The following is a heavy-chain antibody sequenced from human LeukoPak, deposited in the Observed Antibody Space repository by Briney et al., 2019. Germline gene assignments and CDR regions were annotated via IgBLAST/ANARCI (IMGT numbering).Heavy chain of an antibody. CDR2: INPNSGGT. CDR1: GFTFAAYH. CDR3: ARGPHWDPHFDY. V-gene: IGHV1-2*02. Sequence: ASVKVSCKASGFTFAAYHMHWVRQAPGQGLEWMGWINPNSGGTNYAQKFQGRVTMTRDTSISTAYMELSGLRSDDTAVYYCARGPHWDPHFDYWGQGTLVTVSS. D-gene: IGHD7-27*01. J-gene: IGHJ4*02.